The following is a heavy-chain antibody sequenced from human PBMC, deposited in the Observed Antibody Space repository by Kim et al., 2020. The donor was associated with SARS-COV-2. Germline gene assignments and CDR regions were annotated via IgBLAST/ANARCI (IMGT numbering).Heavy chain of an antibody. CDR3: ARHLRESIAVAGGDYFAY. CDR2: IYYSGST. D-gene: IGHD6-19*01. J-gene: IGHJ4*02. V-gene: IGHV4-39*01. CDR1: GGSISSSSYY. Sequence: SETLSLTCTVSGGSISSSSYYWGWIRQPPGKGLEWIGSIYYSGSTYYNPSLKSRVTISVDTSKNQFSLKLSSVTAADTAVYYCARHLRESIAVAGGDYFAYWGKGTLSSLSS.